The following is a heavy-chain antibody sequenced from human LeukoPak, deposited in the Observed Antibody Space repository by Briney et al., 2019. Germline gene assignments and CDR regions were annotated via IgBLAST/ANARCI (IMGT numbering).Heavy chain of an antibody. J-gene: IGHJ4*02. CDR1: GFTFSGYW. CDR2: IKHDGSEK. D-gene: IGHD1-26*01. V-gene: IGHV3-7*01. Sequence: GSLKLSCAASGFTFSGYWMTWVRQVPGKGLEWVVNIKHDGSEKYYVDSVKGRFTISRDNAKNSLYLQRNSRRAEDTAVYYCARHNGIYYDNWGQGTLVTVSS. CDR3: ARHNGIYYDN.